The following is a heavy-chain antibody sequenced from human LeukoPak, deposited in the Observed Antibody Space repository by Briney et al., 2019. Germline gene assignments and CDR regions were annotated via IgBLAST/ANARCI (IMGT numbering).Heavy chain of an antibody. CDR2: ISPYNGNT. V-gene: IGHV1-18*01. J-gene: IGHJ4*02. CDR1: GYSFILHG. Sequence: GASVKVSCEASGYSFILHGISWVRQAPGEGPEWMGWISPYNGNTNYAQKFQGRLTLTTDTSTSTASMELRSLTSDDTAVYYCVRDENYGIYINFDFWGQETLVTVSS. CDR3: VRDENYGIYINFDF. D-gene: IGHD4-17*01.